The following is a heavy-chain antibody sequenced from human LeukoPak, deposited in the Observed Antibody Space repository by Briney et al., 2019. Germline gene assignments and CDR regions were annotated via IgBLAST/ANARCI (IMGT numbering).Heavy chain of an antibody. CDR2: MNPNSGNT. D-gene: IGHD7-27*01. V-gene: IGHV1-8*01. J-gene: IGHJ4*02. CDR3: AGPHWGWTAEVFDY. Sequence: ASVKVSCKASGYTFTSYDINWVRQATGQGLEWMGWMNPNSGNTGYAQKFQGRVTMTRNTSISTAYMELSSLRSEDTAVYYCAGPHWGWTAEVFDYWGQGTLVTVSS. CDR1: GYTFTSYD.